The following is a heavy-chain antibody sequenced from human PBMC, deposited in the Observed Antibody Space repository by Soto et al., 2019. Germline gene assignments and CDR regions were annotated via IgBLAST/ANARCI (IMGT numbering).Heavy chain of an antibody. Sequence: PGGSLRLSCTASGFTFSSYGMHWVRQAQGKGLEWVAVIWYDGSNKYYADSVKGRFTISRDNSKNTLYLQMNSLRAEDTDVYYCARGKATSDYWGQGTLVTVSP. CDR3: ARGKATSDY. CDR2: IWYDGSNK. CDR1: GFTFSSYG. J-gene: IGHJ4*02. D-gene: IGHD1-26*01. V-gene: IGHV3-33*08.